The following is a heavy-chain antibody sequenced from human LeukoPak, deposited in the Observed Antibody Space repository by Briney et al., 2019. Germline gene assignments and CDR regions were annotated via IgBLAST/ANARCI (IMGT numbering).Heavy chain of an antibody. CDR3: ARDGWYISYMDV. J-gene: IGHJ6*03. Sequence: ASVKVSCKASGYTFTGYYMHWVRQAPGQGLELMGWINPSSGVTNYAQKFQGRVTMTRDTSISTAYMELSRLRSDDTAVYYCARDGWYISYMDVWGKGTTVTVSS. V-gene: IGHV1-2*02. CDR1: GYTFTGYY. D-gene: IGHD6-19*01. CDR2: INPSSGVT.